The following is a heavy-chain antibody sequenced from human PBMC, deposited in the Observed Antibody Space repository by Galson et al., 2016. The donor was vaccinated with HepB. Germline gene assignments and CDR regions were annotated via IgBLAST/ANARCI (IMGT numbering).Heavy chain of an antibody. J-gene: IGHJ4*02. V-gene: IGHV3-30-3*01. CDR1: GFTFSRYA. CDR2: ISDNGSNK. D-gene: IGHD3-16*01. CDR3: ATWGFTLGVDH. Sequence: SLSLSCAASGFTFSRYAMHWVRQAPGKGLEWVAVISDNGSNKYYADSVKGRFTISRDHSEHTLYLQMNSLRTEDTAMYYCATWGFTLGVDHWGQGILVTVSS.